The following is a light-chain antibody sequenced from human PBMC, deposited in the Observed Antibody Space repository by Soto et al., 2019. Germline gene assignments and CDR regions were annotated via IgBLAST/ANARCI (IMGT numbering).Light chain of an antibody. CDR2: DAS. V-gene: IGKV3-11*01. J-gene: IGKJ5*01. Sequence: IVVTLSTNTLSLSPGERATLSCTSSQSVSNYLAWYQQKPGQAPRLLIYDASNRATGIPARFSGSGSGTDFTLTISSLESEDFAIYFCQQRSHWPPFTFGQGTRLEI. CDR3: QQRSHWPPFT. CDR1: QSVSNY.